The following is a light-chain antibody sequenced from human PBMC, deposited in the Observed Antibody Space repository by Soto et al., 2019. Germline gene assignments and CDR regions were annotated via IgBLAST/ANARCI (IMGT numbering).Light chain of an antibody. V-gene: IGLV2-14*01. J-gene: IGLJ1*01. CDR2: KVS. Sequence: QSALTQPASVSGSPGQSITISCTGTSSNVGGNNYVSWHQQHPGKAPKLMIYKVSNRPSGVFNRFSGSKSGNTAPLTISRLHADDEADYYYSSNTSSSPLLSVFGTGTKLTVL. CDR1: SSNVGGNNY. CDR3: SSNTSSSPLLSV.